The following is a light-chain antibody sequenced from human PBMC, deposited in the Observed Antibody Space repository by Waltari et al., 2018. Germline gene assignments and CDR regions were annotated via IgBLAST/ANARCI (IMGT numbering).Light chain of an antibody. CDR1: QSVLYSSDNKNY. Sequence: DIVMTQSPDSLAMSLGERAHLNCKSRQSVLYSSDNKNYLAWYQQKPGQPPKLLINKASTRESGVPDRFSGSGSGTDFTLTISSLQAEDVAVYYCQQYYSTPQTFGQGTKVEVK. J-gene: IGKJ1*01. CDR3: QQYYSTPQT. CDR2: KAS. V-gene: IGKV4-1*01.